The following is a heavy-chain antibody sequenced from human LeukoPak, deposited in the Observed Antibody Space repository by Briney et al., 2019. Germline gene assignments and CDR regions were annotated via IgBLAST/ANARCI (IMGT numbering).Heavy chain of an antibody. CDR2: MKYDGSEK. Sequence: GGSLRLSCAASGFTFSSYWMSWVRQAPGKGLEWVANMKYDGSEKYYVDSVKGRFTISRDNAKNSLYLQMNSLRAEDMAVYYCARDIEAAGLFLDYWGQGTLVTVSS. J-gene: IGHJ4*02. V-gene: IGHV3-7*01. CDR1: GFTFSSYW. CDR3: ARDIEAAGLFLDY. D-gene: IGHD6-13*01.